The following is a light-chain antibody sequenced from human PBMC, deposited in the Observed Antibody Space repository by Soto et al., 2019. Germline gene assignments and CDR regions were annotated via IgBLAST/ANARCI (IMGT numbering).Light chain of an antibody. CDR2: EVT. V-gene: IGLV2-14*01. J-gene: IGLJ1*01. CDR1: SSDVGAYNF. Sequence: QSALTQPASVSGSPGQSITISCTGSSSDVGAYNFVSWYQHHPGKAPKLILYEVTTRPSGVSSRFSGSKSGNTASLTIPGLQADDEASYYCSSYTSSNTPYVFGTGTKVTVL. CDR3: SSYTSSNTPYV.